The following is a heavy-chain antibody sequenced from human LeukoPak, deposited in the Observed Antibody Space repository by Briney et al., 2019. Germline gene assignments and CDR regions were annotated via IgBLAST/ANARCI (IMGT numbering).Heavy chain of an antibody. CDR3: AKEFSSGAARPDAFDI. V-gene: IGHV3-30*02. Sequence: GGSLRLSCAASGFTFGTYAMHWVRQAPGKGLEWVAFTRFDGSIKYYGDSVKGRFTISRDNSKNTLYLQMNSLRAEDTAVYYCAKEFSSGAARPDAFDIWGQGTMVTVSS. D-gene: IGHD1-26*01. CDR2: TRFDGSIK. J-gene: IGHJ3*02. CDR1: GFTFGTYA.